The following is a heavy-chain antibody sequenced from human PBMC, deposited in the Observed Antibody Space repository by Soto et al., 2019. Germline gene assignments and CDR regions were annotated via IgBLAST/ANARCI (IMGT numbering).Heavy chain of an antibody. J-gene: IGHJ6*02. Sequence: QVQLQESGPGLVKPSGTLSLTCAVSGGSISSSNWWSWVRQPPGKGLEWIGEIYHSGSTNYNPSLQSRVTISVDKSQNQFSLKRSSVPAADTAVYYCARVSGSYYYGMDVWGQGTTVTVSS. V-gene: IGHV4-4*02. D-gene: IGHD1-26*01. CDR2: IYHSGST. CDR3: ARVSGSYYYGMDV. CDR1: GGSISSSNW.